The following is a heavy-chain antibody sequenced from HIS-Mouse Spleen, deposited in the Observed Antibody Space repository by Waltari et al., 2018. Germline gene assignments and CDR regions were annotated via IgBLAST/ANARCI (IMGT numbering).Heavy chain of an antibody. J-gene: IGHJ4*02. CDR3: ARAKPQFRALDY. V-gene: IGHV1-2*02. CDR2: VNPNSGGT. Sequence: QVQLVQSGAEVTKPGASVKVSCKASGYTFTGYYLHWVRQAPGQGPEWMGWVNPNSGGTNYAQKLQGRVTMTRDTSISTAYMELRRLRSDDTAVYYCARAKPQFRALDYWGQGTLVTVSS. CDR1: GYTFTGYY.